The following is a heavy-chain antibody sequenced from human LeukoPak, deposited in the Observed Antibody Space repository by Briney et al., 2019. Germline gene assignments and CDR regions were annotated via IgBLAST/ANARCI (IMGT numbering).Heavy chain of an antibody. CDR2: IYTSGST. J-gene: IGHJ4*02. V-gene: IGHV4-4*07. Sequence: SETLTLTCTVAGGSIISYYWSWIRQPARKRLEWIGRIYTSGSTNYNPSLKSRVTISVDTSKNQFSLKLSSVTATDTAPYYCARGSGYYGEDFEYWGQGTLVTVSS. CDR3: ARGSGYYGEDFEY. CDR1: GGSIISYY. D-gene: IGHD3-22*01.